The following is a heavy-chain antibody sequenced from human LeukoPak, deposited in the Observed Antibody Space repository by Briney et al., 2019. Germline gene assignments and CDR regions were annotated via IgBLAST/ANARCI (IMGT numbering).Heavy chain of an antibody. CDR3: ARDVVPVTNYGSGSCPLDY. CDR1: GYTFTSYG. J-gene: IGHJ4*02. D-gene: IGHD3-10*01. Sequence: ASVKVSCKASGYTFTSYGISWVRQAPGQGLEWMGWISAYNGNTNYAQKLQGRVTMTTDTSTSTAYMELRSLRSDDTAVYYCARDVVPVTNYGSGSCPLDYWGQGTLVTVSS. CDR2: ISAYNGNT. V-gene: IGHV1-18*01.